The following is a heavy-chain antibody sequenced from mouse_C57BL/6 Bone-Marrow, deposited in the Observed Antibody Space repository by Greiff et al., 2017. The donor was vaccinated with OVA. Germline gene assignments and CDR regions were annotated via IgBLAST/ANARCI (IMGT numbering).Heavy chain of an antibody. J-gene: IGHJ1*03. CDR1: GYTFTSYW. V-gene: IGHV1-53*01. D-gene: IGHD1-1*01. Sequence: VQLQQPGTELVKPGASVKLSCKASGYTFTSYWMHWVKQRPGQGLEWIGNINPSNGGTNYNEKFKSKATLTVDKSSSTAYMQLSSLTSEDSAVYYCARGGGITTVVDWYFDVWGTGTTVTVSS. CDR2: INPSNGGT. CDR3: ARGGGITTVVDWYFDV.